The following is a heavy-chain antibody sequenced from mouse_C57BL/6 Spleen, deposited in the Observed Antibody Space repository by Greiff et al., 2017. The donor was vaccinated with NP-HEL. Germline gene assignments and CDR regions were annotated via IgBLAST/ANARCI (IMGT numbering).Heavy chain of an antibody. D-gene: IGHD4-1*01. Sequence: QVQLQQSGAELVKPGASVKLSCKASGYTFTSYWMQWVKQRPGQGLEWIGEIDPSDSYTNYNQKFKGKATLTVDTSSSTAYMQLSSLTSEDSAVYYCARRVTGNYAMDYWGQGTSVTVSS. V-gene: IGHV1-50*01. CDR3: ARRVTGNYAMDY. J-gene: IGHJ4*01. CDR2: IDPSDSYT. CDR1: GYTFTSYW.